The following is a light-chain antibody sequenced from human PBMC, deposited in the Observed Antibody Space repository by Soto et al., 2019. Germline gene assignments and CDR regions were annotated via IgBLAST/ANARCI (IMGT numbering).Light chain of an antibody. J-gene: IGKJ4*01. Sequence: DIQLTQSPSFLSASIGDSVTITCRASQAIGPYLAWYQQKPGKAPNLLVYAASTLHSGVPSRFSGSGSGTEFTLTITSLQPEDVATYYCQQLHTFLLTFGGGTKVQIK. CDR1: QAIGPY. CDR3: QQLHTFLLT. V-gene: IGKV1-9*01. CDR2: AAS.